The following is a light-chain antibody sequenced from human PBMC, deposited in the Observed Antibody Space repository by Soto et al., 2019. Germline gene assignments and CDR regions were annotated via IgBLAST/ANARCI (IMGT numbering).Light chain of an antibody. V-gene: IGKV2-28*01. J-gene: IGKJ4*01. CDR1: QRLPLSSGNNY. Sequence: DIVPTPSPLSLPVTTEESASISYKASQRLPLSSGNNYLHWYLQKPGQSPQLLIYLGPKAASGAPGRFSGGGAGMDFCLKISTGEAGDVGVYCCAEALQPVTFGGGTKV. CDR2: LGP. CDR3: AEALQPVT.